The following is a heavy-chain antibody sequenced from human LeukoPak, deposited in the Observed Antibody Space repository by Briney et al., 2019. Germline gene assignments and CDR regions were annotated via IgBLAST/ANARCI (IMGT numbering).Heavy chain of an antibody. J-gene: IGHJ5*02. V-gene: IGHV4-39*07. CDR1: GGSISSSSYY. CDR2: IYCSGST. CDR3: ARAYSSSWYFNWFDP. D-gene: IGHD6-13*01. Sequence: SETLSLTCAVSGGSISSSSYYWGWIRQPPGKGLEWIGSIYCSGSTYYNPSLKSRVTISVDTSKNQFSLKLSSVTAADTAVYYCARAYSSSWYFNWFDPWGQGTLVTVSS.